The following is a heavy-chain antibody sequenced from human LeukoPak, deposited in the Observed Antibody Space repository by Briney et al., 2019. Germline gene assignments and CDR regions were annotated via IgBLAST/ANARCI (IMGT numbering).Heavy chain of an antibody. D-gene: IGHD1-1*01. CDR3: ARDHTTYSMDV. J-gene: IGHJ6*02. Sequence: SETLSLTCSVSGGSISAYYWSWVRHRAGKGLEWIGRIFPDGTTHYIASLKSRVSMSLDSSKTRFFLSLTSVTAADTAVYFCARDHTTYSMDVWGPGTTVVVS. CDR1: GGSISAYY. V-gene: IGHV4-4*07. CDR2: IFPDGTT.